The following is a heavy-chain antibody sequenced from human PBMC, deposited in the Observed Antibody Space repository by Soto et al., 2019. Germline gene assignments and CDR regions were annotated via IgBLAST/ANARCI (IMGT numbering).Heavy chain of an antibody. Sequence: PWGSLILYFQASGCHFEDQAMDLGREAPGKGPGWVSGISWKGDRVGYAGSVTGRLTISRDNVKISLVLQMNRLRAEDKAFYFCVRDTYYDLWSGPGGPFDLWGHGTMVTVSS. CDR1: GCHFEDQA. J-gene: IGHJ3*01. CDR3: VRDTYYDLWSGPGGPFDL. V-gene: IGHV3-9*01. CDR2: ISWKGDRV. D-gene: IGHD3-3*01.